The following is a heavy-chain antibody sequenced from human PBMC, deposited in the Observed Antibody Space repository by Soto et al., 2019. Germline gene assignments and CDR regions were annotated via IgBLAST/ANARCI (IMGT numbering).Heavy chain of an antibody. Sequence: QAQLVQSGAEVKKPGSSVKVSCKASGGTFSSYAISWVRQAPGQGLEWMGGIIPIFGTANYAQKFQGRVTITADKSTSTAYMELSSLRSEDTAVYYCASPTTVTTKFFYYYGMDVWGQGTTVTVSS. CDR2: IIPIFGTA. D-gene: IGHD4-17*01. V-gene: IGHV1-69*06. CDR3: ASPTTVTTKFFYYYGMDV. J-gene: IGHJ6*02. CDR1: GGTFSSYA.